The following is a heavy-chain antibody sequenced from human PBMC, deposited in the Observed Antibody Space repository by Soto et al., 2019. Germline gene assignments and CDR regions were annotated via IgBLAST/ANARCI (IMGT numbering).Heavy chain of an antibody. CDR1: GYTFSSYG. J-gene: IGHJ4*02. CDR2: ISAYNGDT. V-gene: IGHV1-18*01. D-gene: IGHD6-19*01. CDR3: ARNLPVAGRAEFDY. Sequence: QVQLVQSGAEVKKPGASVKVSCKASGYTFSSYGVSWVRQAPRQGLEWMGWISAYNGDTKYAQKLQGRVTMTTDTSTSTAYMELRSLRSDDTAVYYCARNLPVAGRAEFDYWGQGTLVTVSS.